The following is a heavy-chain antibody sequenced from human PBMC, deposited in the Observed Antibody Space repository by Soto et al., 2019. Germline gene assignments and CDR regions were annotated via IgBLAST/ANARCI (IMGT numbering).Heavy chain of an antibody. CDR3: ARDGMAAHMDV. J-gene: IGHJ6*02. CDR1: GASISSYY. Sequence: KPSETLSLTCTVSGASISSYYWSWIRQPAGKGLEWIGRIYISGSTNYNPSLKSRVTMSVDTSKNQLSLKLRSVTAADTAVYYCARDGMAAHMDVWGQGTTVTVSS. V-gene: IGHV4-4*07. CDR2: IYISGST. D-gene: IGHD6-13*01.